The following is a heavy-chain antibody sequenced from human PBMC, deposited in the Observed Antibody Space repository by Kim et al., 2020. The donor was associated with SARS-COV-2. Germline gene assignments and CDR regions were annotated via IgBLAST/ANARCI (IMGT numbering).Heavy chain of an antibody. J-gene: IGHJ5*02. D-gene: IGHD1-26*01. CDR2: IYPRDSDS. V-gene: IGHV5-51*01. CDR1: GYTFTNYW. Sequence: GESLKISCRISGYTFTNYWIGWVRQMPGRGLEWMGLIYPRDSDSKYSPSFQGQVTMSVDRSVSTAYLQWTTLRASNTAIYFCATFPANREGSWGQGTPVTVAS. CDR3: ATFPANREGS.